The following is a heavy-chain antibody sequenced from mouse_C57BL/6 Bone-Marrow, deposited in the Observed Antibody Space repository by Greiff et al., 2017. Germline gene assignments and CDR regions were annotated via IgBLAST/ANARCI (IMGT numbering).Heavy chain of an antibody. J-gene: IGHJ4*01. Sequence: EVQGVESGEGLVKPGGSLKLSCAASGFTFSSYAMSWVRQTPEKRLEWVAYISSGGDYIYYADTVKGRFTISRDNARNTLYLQMSSLKSEDTAMXYWTRVRRGYAMDYWGQGTSGTVSS. D-gene: IGHD2-14*01. CDR3: TRVRRGYAMDY. CDR1: GFTFSSYA. V-gene: IGHV5-9-1*02. CDR2: ISSGGDYI.